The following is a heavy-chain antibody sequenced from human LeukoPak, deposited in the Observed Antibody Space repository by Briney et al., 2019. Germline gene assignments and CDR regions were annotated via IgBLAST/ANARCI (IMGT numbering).Heavy chain of an antibody. CDR3: ARVPGRDARPGDSSGWTGY. CDR1: GFTFSSYW. J-gene: IGHJ4*02. V-gene: IGHV3-7*01. CDR2: IKQDGSEK. D-gene: IGHD6-19*01. Sequence: PGGSLRLSCAASGFTFSSYWMSWVRQAPGKGLEWVANIKQDGSEKYYVDSVKGRFTISRDNAKNSLYLQMNSLRAEDTAVYYCARVPGRDARPGDSSGWTGYWGQGTLVTVSS.